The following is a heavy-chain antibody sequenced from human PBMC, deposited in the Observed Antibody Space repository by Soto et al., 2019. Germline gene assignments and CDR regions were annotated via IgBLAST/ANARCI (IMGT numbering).Heavy chain of an antibody. J-gene: IGHJ4*02. V-gene: IGHV3-72*01. CDR3: VRTSHYGSGTWNFDF. CDR1: GFTLSDNY. D-gene: IGHD3-10*01. Sequence: GGSLRLSCAGSGFTLSDNYMDWVRQAPGKGLEWVGRTRNKANRYTTEYAASAKGRFTVSRDESMNSLHLQMNSLKTEDTAVYYCVRTSHYGSGTWNFDFWGQGTVVTVSS. CDR2: TRNKANRYTT.